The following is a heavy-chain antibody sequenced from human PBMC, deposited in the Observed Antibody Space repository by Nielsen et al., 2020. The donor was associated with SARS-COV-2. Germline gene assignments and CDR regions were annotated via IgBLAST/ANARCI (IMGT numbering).Heavy chain of an antibody. Sequence: GESLKISCAASGFTITNYGVQWVRQAPGKGLEGVAVIWYDGSNKYYADSVKGRFTISRDNSKNTLYLQMNSLRADDTAVYYCARGDSTVTTYYFDYWGQGTLVTVSS. D-gene: IGHD4-17*01. CDR1: GFTITNYG. J-gene: IGHJ4*02. CDR3: ARGDSTVTTYYFDY. CDR2: IWYDGSNK. V-gene: IGHV3-33*08.